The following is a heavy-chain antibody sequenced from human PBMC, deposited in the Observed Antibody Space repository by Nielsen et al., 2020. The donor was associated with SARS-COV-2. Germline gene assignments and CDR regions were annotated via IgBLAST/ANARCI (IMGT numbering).Heavy chain of an antibody. J-gene: IGHJ5*02. CDR1: GYTLTELS. D-gene: IGHD1-26*01. CDR2: FDPEDGET. CDR3: ATAQPSGSYYNWFDP. Sequence: ASVKVSCKVSGYTLTELSMHWVRQAPGKGLERMGGFDPEDGETIYAQKFQGRVTMTEDTSTDTAYMELSSLRSEDTAVYYCATAQPSGSYYNWFDPWGQGTLVTVSS. V-gene: IGHV1-24*01.